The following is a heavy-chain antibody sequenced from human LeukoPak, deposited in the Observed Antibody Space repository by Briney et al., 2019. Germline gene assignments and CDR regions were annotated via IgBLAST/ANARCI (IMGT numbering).Heavy chain of an antibody. CDR1: GFTFSSYP. CDR3: AKARNIRGWYILDH. V-gene: IGHV3-23*01. D-gene: IGHD6-19*01. Sequence: PGVSLRLSCAASGFTFSSYPMTWVRQAPGKGLEWVSTIGSSAGDTYYADSVKGRFTISRDNSKNSLYLQMNSLRAEDTAVYYCAKARNIRGWYILDHWGQGTLVTVSS. J-gene: IGHJ4*02. CDR2: IGSSAGDT.